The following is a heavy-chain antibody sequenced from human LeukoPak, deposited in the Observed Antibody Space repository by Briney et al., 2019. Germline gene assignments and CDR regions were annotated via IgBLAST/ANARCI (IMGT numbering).Heavy chain of an antibody. CDR2: IASDGSHT. D-gene: IGHD2-21*01. J-gene: IGHJ3*02. CDR3: ARERQDTILHSGAFDI. V-gene: IGHV3-30-3*01. CDR1: GFTFSTYF. Sequence: SGRSLRLSCAASGFTFSTYFMHWVRQAPGKGLEWVADIASDGSHTFYVESVKGRFTISRHNSKNTLYLQMNSLRAEDTAVYFCARERQDTILHSGAFDIWGQGTMVTVSS.